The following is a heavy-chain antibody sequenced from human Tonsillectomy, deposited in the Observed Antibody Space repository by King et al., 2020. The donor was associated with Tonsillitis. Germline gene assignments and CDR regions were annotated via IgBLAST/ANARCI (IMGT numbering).Heavy chain of an antibody. CDR3: AKDLGQVVVVPYGMAV. CDR2: ISYDGSNK. V-gene: IGHV3-30*18. Sequence: VQLVESGGGVVQPGRSLRLSCAASGFTFSSYGMHWVRQAPGKGLEWVAVISYDGSNKYYADSVKGRFTISRDNSKNTLYLQMNSLRAEDTAVYYCAKDLGQVVVVPYGMAVWGQGTTVTVSS. CDR1: GFTFSSYG. J-gene: IGHJ6*02. D-gene: IGHD2-2*01.